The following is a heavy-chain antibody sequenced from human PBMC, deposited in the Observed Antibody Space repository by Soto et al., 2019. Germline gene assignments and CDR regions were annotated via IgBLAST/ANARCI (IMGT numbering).Heavy chain of an antibody. J-gene: IGHJ4*02. V-gene: IGHV3-30-3*02. CDR3: AKSGSSDYYLDS. CDR2: ISSDGNNK. D-gene: IGHD1-26*01. CDR1: GFNFNNYI. Sequence: GGPLRLSCAASGFNFNNYIMDWVRQAPGKGLEWVAVISSDGNNKYYTDSVKGRFTISRDNSRNTLFLQMNSLKGADTAIYYYAKSGSSDYYLDSWGQGT.